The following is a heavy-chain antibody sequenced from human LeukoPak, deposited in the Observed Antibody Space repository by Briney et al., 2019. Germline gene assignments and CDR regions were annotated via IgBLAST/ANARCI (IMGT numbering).Heavy chain of an antibody. Sequence: ASVKVSCKASGYTFTGYYMHWVRQAPGQGLEWMGRINPNSGGTNYAQKFQGRVTMTRDTSISTAYMELSRPRSDDTAVYYCATHFMITFGGVIVNDYWGQGTLVTVSS. D-gene: IGHD3-16*02. J-gene: IGHJ4*02. CDR3: ATHFMITFGGVIVNDY. CDR1: GYTFTGYY. V-gene: IGHV1-2*06. CDR2: INPNSGGT.